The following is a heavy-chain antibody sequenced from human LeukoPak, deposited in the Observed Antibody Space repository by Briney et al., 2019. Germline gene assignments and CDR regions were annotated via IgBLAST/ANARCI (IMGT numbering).Heavy chain of an antibody. D-gene: IGHD6-19*01. J-gene: IGHJ4*02. Sequence: PSQTLSLTCTVSGGSISTSSGGYYWSWIRQPPGKGLEWIGEINHSGSTNYNPSLKSRVTISVDTSKNQFSLKLSSVTAADTAVYYCARGGSKWLQLKTFDYWGQGTLVTVSS. V-gene: IGHV4-34*01. CDR3: ARGGSKWLQLKTFDY. CDR2: INHSGST. CDR1: GGSISTSSGGYY.